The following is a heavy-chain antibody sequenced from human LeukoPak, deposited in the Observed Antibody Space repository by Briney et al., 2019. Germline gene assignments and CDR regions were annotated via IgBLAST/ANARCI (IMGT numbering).Heavy chain of an antibody. CDR3: ARTPITMVRGVILHWFDP. CDR2: INHSGST. CDR1: GGSFSGYY. D-gene: IGHD3-10*01. Sequence: SETLSLTCAVYGGSFSGYYWSWIRQPPGKGLEWIAEINHSGSTNYNPSLKSRVTISVDTSKNQFSLKLSSVTAADTAVYYCARTPITMVRGVILHWFDPWGQGTLVTVSS. V-gene: IGHV4-34*01. J-gene: IGHJ5*02.